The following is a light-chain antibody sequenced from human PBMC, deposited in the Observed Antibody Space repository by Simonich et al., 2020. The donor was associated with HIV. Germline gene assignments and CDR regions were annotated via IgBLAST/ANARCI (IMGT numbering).Light chain of an antibody. CDR3: QQYGTSRYT. Sequence: PGERATLSCRTSQSVSNRYFAWYQQKPGLAPRLLSYDASSRATGIPDRFSGSGSGTDFTLTFNRLEPEDFAVYYCQQYGTSRYTFGQGTKLEIK. V-gene: IGKV3D-20*01. CDR1: QSVSNRY. CDR2: DAS. J-gene: IGKJ2*01.